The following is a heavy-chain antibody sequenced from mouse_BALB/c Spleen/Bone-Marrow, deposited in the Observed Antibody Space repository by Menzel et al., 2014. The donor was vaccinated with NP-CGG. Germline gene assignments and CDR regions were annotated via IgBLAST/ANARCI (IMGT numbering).Heavy chain of an antibody. CDR1: GFSLTSNG. V-gene: IGHV2-3*01. D-gene: IGHD2-3*01. J-gene: IGHJ4*01. Sequence: VKLQESGPGLVAPSQRLSITCTVSGFSLTSNGVSWIRQPPGKGLEWLGVIWGDGSTKYHSALISRLSFTKDNSKSRVFLKLNSLHTDDTATYYCAKPEDGYAMDYWGQGASVTVSS. CDR2: IWGDGST. CDR3: AKPEDGYAMDY.